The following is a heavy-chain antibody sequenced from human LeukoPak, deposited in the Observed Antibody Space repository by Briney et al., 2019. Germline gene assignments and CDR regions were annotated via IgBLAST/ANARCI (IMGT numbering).Heavy chain of an antibody. D-gene: IGHD4-17*01. CDR2: IYDSGSA. J-gene: IGHJ3*02. V-gene: IGHV4-38-2*02. Sequence: SETLSLTCAVSGSSISSGYYWGWIRQPPGKGLEWIGSIYDSGSASYNPALESRVTISVDTSKNHFSLKLSSVTAADTAVYYCARERATETTYRLCAFDIWGQGTVLSVSS. CDR3: ARERATETTYRLCAFDI. CDR1: GSSISSGYY.